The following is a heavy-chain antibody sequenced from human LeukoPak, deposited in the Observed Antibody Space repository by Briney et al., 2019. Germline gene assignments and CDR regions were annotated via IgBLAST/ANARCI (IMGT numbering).Heavy chain of an antibody. J-gene: IGHJ4*02. CDR2: INHSGST. D-gene: IGHD3-10*01. Sequence: SETLSLTCAVYGGSFSGYYWSWIRQPPGKGLEWIGEINHSGSTNYNPSLKSRVTISVDTSKNQFSLKLSSVTAADTAVYYCARGITMVRGVIYYFDYWGQGTLVTVSS. V-gene: IGHV4-34*01. CDR1: GGSFSGYY. CDR3: ARGITMVRGVIYYFDY.